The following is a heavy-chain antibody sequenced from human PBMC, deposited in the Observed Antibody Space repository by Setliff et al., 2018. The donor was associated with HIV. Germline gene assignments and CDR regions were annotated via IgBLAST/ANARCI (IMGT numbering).Heavy chain of an antibody. J-gene: IGHJ4*02. CDR3: ARDSSASRTPPLH. CDR2: INIYTGDR. D-gene: IGHD2-15*01. V-gene: IGHV1-18*01. Sequence: ASVKVSCKASGYTFAGYGIHWVRQAPGQGLEWVGWINIYTGDRTYADNFQYRVTMTADTSTSTVYMELRHLRSDDTAVYYCARDSSASRTPPLHWGQGTLVTVPQ. CDR1: GYTFAGYG.